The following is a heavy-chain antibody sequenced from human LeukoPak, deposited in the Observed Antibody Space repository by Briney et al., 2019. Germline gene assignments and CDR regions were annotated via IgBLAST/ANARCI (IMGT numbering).Heavy chain of an antibody. Sequence: PSETLSLTCAVSGGSISSSNWWSWVRQPPGKGLEWIGEIYHSGSTNYNPSLKSRVTISVDKSKNQFSLKLSSVTAADTAVYYCASVYSSSWYENYWGQGTLVTVSS. D-gene: IGHD6-13*01. V-gene: IGHV4-4*02. CDR1: GGSISSSNW. CDR2: IYHSGST. CDR3: ASVYSSSWYENY. J-gene: IGHJ4*02.